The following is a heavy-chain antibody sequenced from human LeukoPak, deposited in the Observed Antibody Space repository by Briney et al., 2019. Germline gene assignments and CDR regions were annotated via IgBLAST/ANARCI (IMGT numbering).Heavy chain of an antibody. CDR2: IYPGDSDA. CDR1: GYTFTSYW. Sequence: KPGESLKISCQGSGYTFTSYWIGWVRQMPGKGLEWMGIIYPGDSDARYSPSFQGQVTISADKSISTACLQWSSLKASDTAMYYCARECGYSGYVGDAFDIWGQGTMVTVSS. V-gene: IGHV5-51*01. CDR3: ARECGYSGYVGDAFDI. D-gene: IGHD5-12*01. J-gene: IGHJ3*02.